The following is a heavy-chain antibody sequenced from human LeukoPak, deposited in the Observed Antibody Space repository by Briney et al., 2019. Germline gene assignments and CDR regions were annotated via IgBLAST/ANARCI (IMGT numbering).Heavy chain of an antibody. CDR2: MNPNSGNT. Sequence: GASVKVSCKASGYTFTSYDINWVRQATGQGLEWMGWMNPNSGNTGYAQKFQGRVTITRNTSISTAYMELSSLRSEDTAVYYCARGPGNIVATWGMDVWGKGTTVTVSS. CDR3: ARGPGNIVATWGMDV. V-gene: IGHV1-8*03. D-gene: IGHD5-12*01. J-gene: IGHJ6*03. CDR1: GYTFTSYD.